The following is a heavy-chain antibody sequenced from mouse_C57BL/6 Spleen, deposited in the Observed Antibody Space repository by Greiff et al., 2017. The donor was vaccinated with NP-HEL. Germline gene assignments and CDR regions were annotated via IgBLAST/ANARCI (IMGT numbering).Heavy chain of an antibody. CDR2: IWSGGGT. D-gene: IGHD1-1*01. CDR1: GFSLTSYG. Sequence: VQLQESGPGLVQPSQSLSITCTVSGFSLTSYGVHWVRQPPGKGLEWLGVIWSGGGTDYNAAFISRLSISKDNSKSQVFFKMNSLQADDTAIYYCAKNPSHYYGSMMDYWGQGTSVTVSS. V-gene: IGHV2-4*01. CDR3: AKNPSHYYGSMMDY. J-gene: IGHJ4*01.